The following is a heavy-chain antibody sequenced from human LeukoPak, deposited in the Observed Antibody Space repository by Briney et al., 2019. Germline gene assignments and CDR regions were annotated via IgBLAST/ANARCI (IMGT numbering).Heavy chain of an antibody. J-gene: IGHJ5*02. CDR1: DFTFSNFG. V-gene: IGHV3-30*02. D-gene: IGHD6-19*01. CDR3: ARTAVAGTLRWFDL. CDR2: IRYDGSNN. Sequence: GGSLRLSCVASDFTFSNFGMHWVRQAPGKGLEWLSFIRYDGSNNYHADSVKGRFSISRDNSKNTLHLQMNTLRPDDTAVHYCARTAVAGTLRWFDLWGQGTLVIVSS.